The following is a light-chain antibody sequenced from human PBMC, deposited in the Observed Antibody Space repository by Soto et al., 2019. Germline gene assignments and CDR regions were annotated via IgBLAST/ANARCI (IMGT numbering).Light chain of an antibody. V-gene: IGKV1-33*01. CDR3: QQYHRLPPT. CDR1: EDVDDF. J-gene: IGKJ1*01. CDR2: DAS. Sequence: DIQMTQSPSSLSASVGDSVTITCQASEDVDDFLNWYQQKPGRAPKLLIFDASNLETGVPSRFIGRGSGTEYTFTINNLQPEDFASYYCQQYHRLPPTFGHGTKVEIK.